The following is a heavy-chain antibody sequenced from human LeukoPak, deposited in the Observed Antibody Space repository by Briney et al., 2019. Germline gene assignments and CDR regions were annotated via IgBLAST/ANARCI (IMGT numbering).Heavy chain of an antibody. CDR3: ARAHSYRSYGMDV. V-gene: IGHV4-39*01. CDR1: GGSIGTSSYY. J-gene: IGHJ6*02. CDR2: IYYTGST. D-gene: IGHD1-26*01. Sequence: SETLSLTCTLSGGSIGTSSYYWGWVRQPPGKGLEWIGSIYYTGSTDYSPSFNSRVIISADKSKNQFSLKLSSVTAADTAVFYCARAHSYRSYGMDVWGQGTTVTVSS.